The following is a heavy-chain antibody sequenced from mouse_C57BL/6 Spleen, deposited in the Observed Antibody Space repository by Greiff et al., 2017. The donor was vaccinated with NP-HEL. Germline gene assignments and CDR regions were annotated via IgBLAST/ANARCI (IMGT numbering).Heavy chain of an antibody. J-gene: IGHJ2*01. CDR3: ARSSDYDGY. CDR1: GYTFTDYY. CDR2: INPNNGGT. Sequence: VQLQQSGPELVKPGASVKISCKASGYTFTDYYMNWVKQSHGKSLEWIGDINPNNGGTSYNQKFKGKATLTVDKSSSTAYMELRSLTSEDSAVYYCARSSDYDGYWGQGTTLTVSS. D-gene: IGHD2-4*01. V-gene: IGHV1-26*01.